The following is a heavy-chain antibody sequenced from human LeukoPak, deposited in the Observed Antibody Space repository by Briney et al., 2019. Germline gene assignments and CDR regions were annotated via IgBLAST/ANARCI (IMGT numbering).Heavy chain of an antibody. CDR2: IHSGGST. D-gene: IGHD3-9*01. CDR1: GFTVGSYY. J-gene: IGHJ4*02. CDR3: ARGGYDILTGYYLYFFDY. Sequence: GGSLRLSCAASGFTVGSYYMNWVRQAPGKGLEWVSGIHSGGSTYYADSVKGRFTISRDNSKNTLYLQMNSLRAEDTAVYYCARGGYDILTGYYLYFFDYWGQGTLVTVSS. V-gene: IGHV3-53*01.